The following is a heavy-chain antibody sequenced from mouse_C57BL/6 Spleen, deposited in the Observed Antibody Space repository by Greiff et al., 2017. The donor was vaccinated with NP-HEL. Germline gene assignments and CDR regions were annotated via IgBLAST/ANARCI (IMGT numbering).Heavy chain of an antibody. Sequence: VQLQQPGAELVRPGSSVKLSCKASGYTFTSYWMDWVKQRPGQGLEWIGNIYPSDSETHYNQKFKDKATLTVDRSSSTAYMQLSSLTSEDSAVYYCARGGDYDEGFDYWGQGTTLTVSS. CDR3: ARGGDYDEGFDY. CDR1: GYTFTSYW. D-gene: IGHD2-4*01. CDR2: IYPSDSET. J-gene: IGHJ2*01. V-gene: IGHV1-61*01.